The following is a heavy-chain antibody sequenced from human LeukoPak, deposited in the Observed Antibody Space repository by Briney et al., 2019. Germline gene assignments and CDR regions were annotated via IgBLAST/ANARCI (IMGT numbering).Heavy chain of an antibody. CDR3: ARIVVTHYYYYYMDV. CDR2: INHSGST. J-gene: IGHJ6*03. V-gene: IGHV4-34*01. CDR1: GGSFSGYY. Sequence: SETLSLTCAVYGGSFSGYYWSWIRQPPGKGLEWIGEINHSGSTNCNPSLKSRVTISVDTSKNQFSLKLSSVTAADTAVYYCARIVVTHYYYYYMDVWGKGTTVTVSS. D-gene: IGHD3-22*01.